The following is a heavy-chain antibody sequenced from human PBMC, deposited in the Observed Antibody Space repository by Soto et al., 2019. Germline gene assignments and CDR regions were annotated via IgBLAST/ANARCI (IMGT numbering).Heavy chain of an antibody. Sequence: GGSLRLSCAASGFTFSNAWMSWVRQAPGKGLEWVGRIKSKTDGGTTDYAAPVKGRFTISRDDSKNTLYLQMNSLKTEDTAVYYCTTGALIVATIYFDYWGQGTLVTVSS. D-gene: IGHD5-12*01. V-gene: IGHV3-15*01. J-gene: IGHJ4*02. CDR1: GFTFSNAW. CDR2: IKSKTDGGTT. CDR3: TTGALIVATIYFDY.